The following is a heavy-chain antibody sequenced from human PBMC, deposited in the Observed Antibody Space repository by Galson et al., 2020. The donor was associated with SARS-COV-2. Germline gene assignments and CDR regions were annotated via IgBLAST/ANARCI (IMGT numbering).Heavy chain of an antibody. V-gene: IGHV3-30*19. CDR3: ASAGSGSYRASFDY. D-gene: IGHD1-26*01. Sequence: GESLKISCAASGFTFSSYGMHWVRQAPGKGLEWVAVIWYDGSNKYYADSVKGRFTISRDNSKNTLYLQMNSLRAEDTAVYYCASAGSGSYRASFDYWGQGTLVTVSS. J-gene: IGHJ4*02. CDR2: IWYDGSNK. CDR1: GFTFSSYG.